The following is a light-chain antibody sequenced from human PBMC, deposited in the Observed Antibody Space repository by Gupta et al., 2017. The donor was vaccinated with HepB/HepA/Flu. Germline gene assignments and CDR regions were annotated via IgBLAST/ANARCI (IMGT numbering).Light chain of an antibody. CDR1: SSNIGNNY. V-gene: IGLV1-51*01. Sequence: PPPSVSAAPGQEVTISCSGSSSNIGNNYVSWYQQFPRTAPKLLIFDNNKRPPGIPDRFAGSKSGASATLAIAGLRTGDEADYYCGTWDSSLSAGVFGGGTRLTVL. CDR3: GTWDSSLSAGV. CDR2: DNN. J-gene: IGLJ2*01.